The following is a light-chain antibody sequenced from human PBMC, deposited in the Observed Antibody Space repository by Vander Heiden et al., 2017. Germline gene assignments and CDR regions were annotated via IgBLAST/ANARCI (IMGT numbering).Light chain of an antibody. CDR2: QDS. V-gene: IGLV3-1*01. J-gene: IGLJ2*01. CDR1: KLGDKY. Sequence: SYELTQPPSVSVSPGQTASITCSGDKLGDKYACWYQQKPGQSPVLVIYQDSKRPSGIPGRFSGSNSGNTATLTISGTQAMDEADYYCQAWDSLVVFGGGTKLTVL. CDR3: QAWDSLVV.